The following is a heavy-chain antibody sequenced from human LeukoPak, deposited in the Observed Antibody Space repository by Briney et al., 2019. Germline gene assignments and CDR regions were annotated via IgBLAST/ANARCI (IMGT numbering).Heavy chain of an antibody. J-gene: IGHJ3*02. CDR3: ARGWWGAWGSYSAFDI. V-gene: IGHV3-53*01. D-gene: IGHD3-16*01. CDR2: TYSGGST. Sequence: GGSLRLSCAASGFTVSSNYMSWVRQAPGKGLEWVSVTYSGGSTYYADSVRGRFTISRDNSKNTLYLQMNSLRAEDTAVYYCARGWWGAWGSYSAFDIWGQGTMVTVSS. CDR1: GFTVSSNY.